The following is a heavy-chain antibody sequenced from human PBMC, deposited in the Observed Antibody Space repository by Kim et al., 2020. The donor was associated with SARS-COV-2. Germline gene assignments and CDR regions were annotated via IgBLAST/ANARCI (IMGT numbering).Heavy chain of an antibody. D-gene: IGHD4-4*01. CDR2: SES. CDR3: ARRNGNYFDY. V-gene: IGHV5-51*01. J-gene: IGHJ4*02. Sequence: SESGYGPAFQGQVTISADKSISTAYLQWSSLKASDTAMYYCARRNGNYFDYWGQGTLVTVPS.